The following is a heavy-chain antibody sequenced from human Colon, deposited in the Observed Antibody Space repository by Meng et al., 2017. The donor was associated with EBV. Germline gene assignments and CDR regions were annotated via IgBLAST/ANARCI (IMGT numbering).Heavy chain of an antibody. Sequence: LLQDVGGDTCEPSGDSPPTCTGKGGSLCGYVWSWVRQPPGKGMEWIGEVSHPGSANYNPSLKSRVTISVDASEKQFSLRLTSVTAADSAVYYCARVPTTGYKDHWGQGTLVTVSS. D-gene: IGHD3-9*01. CDR2: VSHPGSA. CDR1: GGSLCGYV. V-gene: IGHV4-34*01. J-gene: IGHJ4*02. CDR3: ARVPTTGYKDH.